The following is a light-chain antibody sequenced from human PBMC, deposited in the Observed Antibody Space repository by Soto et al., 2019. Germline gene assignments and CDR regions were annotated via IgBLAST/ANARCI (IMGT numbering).Light chain of an antibody. CDR2: TDS. V-gene: IGLV1-44*01. CDR3: VAWDDSLNGPL. CDR1: SSNIGSNT. Sequence: QLVLTQPPSASGTPGQVVTISCSGSSSNIGSNTVNWYQHLPGTAPKLLIYTDSLRPSGVPGRFTAFKSGTSASLAISGLQFEDEADYYCVAWDDSLNGPLFGGGTKLTVL. J-gene: IGLJ2*01.